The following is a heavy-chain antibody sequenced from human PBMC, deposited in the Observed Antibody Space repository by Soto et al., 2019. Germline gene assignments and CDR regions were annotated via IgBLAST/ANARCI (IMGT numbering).Heavy chain of an antibody. J-gene: IGHJ5*02. Sequence: VKVSCKASGGTFSSYAISWVRQAPGQGLEWMGGIIPIFGTANYAQKFQGRVTITADESTSTAYMELSSLRSEDTAVYYCARSGPYYYDSSGYYTWFDPWGQGTLVTVSS. CDR3: ARSGPYYYDSSGYYTWFDP. CDR1: GGTFSSYA. CDR2: IIPIFGTA. D-gene: IGHD3-22*01. V-gene: IGHV1-69*01.